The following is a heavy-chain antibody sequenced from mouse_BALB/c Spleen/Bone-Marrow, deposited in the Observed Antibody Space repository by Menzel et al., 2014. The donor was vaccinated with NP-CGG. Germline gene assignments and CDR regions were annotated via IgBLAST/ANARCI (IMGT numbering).Heavy chain of an antibody. D-gene: IGHD3-2*01. J-gene: IGHJ4*01. V-gene: IGHV1S81*02. CDR3: ARGTARAMMDY. Sequence: QVQLKQSGTELVKPGASVKLSCKASGYTFTSYWIHWVKQGPGQGLEWIGEIHPSNGRTNYSEKFKTKATLTVDKSSSTAHMQLSSLTSEDSAVYYCARGTARAMMDYWGQGTSATVSS. CDR1: GYTFTSYW. CDR2: IHPSNGRT.